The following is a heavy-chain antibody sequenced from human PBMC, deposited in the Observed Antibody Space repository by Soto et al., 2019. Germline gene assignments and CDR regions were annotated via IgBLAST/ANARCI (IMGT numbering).Heavy chain of an antibody. CDR3: ARMSYFYDKWYFDL. D-gene: IGHD3-22*01. V-gene: IGHV4-30-4*01. Sequence: PSETLSLTCTVSGASINNNDYYWSWIRQTPGKGLEWIGYVYYSGTTDYIPSLKSRLSMSIDKSQNQFTLKLNSVTAADTATYYCARMSYFYDKWYFDLWGRGTLVTVSA. CDR2: VYYSGTT. CDR1: GASINNNDYY. J-gene: IGHJ2*01.